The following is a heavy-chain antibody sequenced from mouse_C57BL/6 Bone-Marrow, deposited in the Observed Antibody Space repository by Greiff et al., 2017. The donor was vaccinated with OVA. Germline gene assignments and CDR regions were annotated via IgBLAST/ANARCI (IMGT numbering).Heavy chain of an antibody. Sequence: QVQLQQPGAELVKPGASVKLSCKASGYTFTSYWIQWVKQRPGQGLEWIGEIDPSDGYTNYNQKFKGKATVTVDTSSSTANMQLSSLTSEDSAVYYCAGWEFAYWGQGTLVTGSA. V-gene: IGHV1-50*01. J-gene: IGHJ3*01. CDR3: AGWEFAY. CDR2: IDPSDGYT. D-gene: IGHD4-1*01. CDR1: GYTFTSYW.